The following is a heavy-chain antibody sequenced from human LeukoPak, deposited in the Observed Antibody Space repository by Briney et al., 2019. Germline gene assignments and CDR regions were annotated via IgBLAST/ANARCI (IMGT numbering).Heavy chain of an antibody. CDR2: INPKNGGR. Sequence: ASVKVSCKASGYTFTCYYMHWVGQAPGQGLEWMGWINPKNGGRSYAQKFQARVTMTTDTSTNTAHMELSSLRFHDTAVYFCASWDAPGFDYWGQGTLVTVSS. CDR3: ASWDAPGFDY. V-gene: IGHV1-2*02. CDR1: GYTFTCYY. D-gene: IGHD1-26*01. J-gene: IGHJ4*02.